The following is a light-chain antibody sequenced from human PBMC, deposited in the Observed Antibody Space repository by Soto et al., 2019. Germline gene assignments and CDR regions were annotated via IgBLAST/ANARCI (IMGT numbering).Light chain of an antibody. CDR3: QQYNNLHT. CDR2: DAS. Sequence: DIQMTQSPSSLSASVGDRVTITCQASQDISNYLNWYQQKPGKAPKLLIYDASNLETGVPSRFSGSGSGIDFTLTISSLQPEDIATYYCQQYNNLHTFGQGTKLEIK. CDR1: QDISNY. J-gene: IGKJ2*01. V-gene: IGKV1-33*01.